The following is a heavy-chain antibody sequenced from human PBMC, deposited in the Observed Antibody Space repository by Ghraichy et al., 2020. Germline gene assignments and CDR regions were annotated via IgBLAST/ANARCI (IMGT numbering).Heavy chain of an antibody. CDR2: IYAGGNT. J-gene: IGHJ6*02. CDR1: GFTVSTYY. CDR3: AREALIQYYPRRIGLGMDV. V-gene: IGHV3-66*01. D-gene: IGHD3-9*01. Sequence: GGSLRLSCAASGFTVSTYYMSWVRQAPGMGLEWVSIIYAGGNTYYTDSVKGRFTISRDVSKNTVYLQMNSLRDEDAAVYYCAREALIQYYPRRIGLGMDVWGQGTTVTVSS.